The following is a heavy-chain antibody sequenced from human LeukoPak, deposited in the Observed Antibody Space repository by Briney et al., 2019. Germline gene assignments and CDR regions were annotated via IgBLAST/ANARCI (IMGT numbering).Heavy chain of an antibody. D-gene: IGHD5-24*01. CDR3: ARHIKNGYNFLDH. J-gene: IGHJ4*02. V-gene: IGHV4-59*01. CDR2: IYYSGST. CDR1: GVSIVSYY. Sequence: PSETLSLTCTVSGVSIVSYYWSWIRQSPGKGLEWIGYIYYSGSTNYNPSLKSRVTISVDTSKNQFSLKLSSVTAADTAVYYCARHIKNGYNFLDHWGQGTLVTVSS.